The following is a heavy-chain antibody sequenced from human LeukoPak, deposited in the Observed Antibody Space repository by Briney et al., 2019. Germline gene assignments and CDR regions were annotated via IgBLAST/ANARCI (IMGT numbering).Heavy chain of an antibody. CDR2: IIRRGGS. CDR3: ARGIRPGYYFDY. D-gene: IGHD3-16*01. J-gene: IGHJ4*02. Sequence: SETLSLTCAVYGGSFSDYYWSWIRQAPGKGLEWIGEIIRRGGSNYIPSLKSRATMSIDTSNNQFSLKLRSATAADTAVYFRARGIRPGYYFDYWGQGTLVTVSS. V-gene: IGHV4-34*01. CDR1: GGSFSDYY.